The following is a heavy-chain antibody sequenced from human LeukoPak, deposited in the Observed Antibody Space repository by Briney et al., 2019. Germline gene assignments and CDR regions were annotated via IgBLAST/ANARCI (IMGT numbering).Heavy chain of an antibody. CDR2: INSGSSTI. V-gene: IGHV3-48*01. Sequence: GGSLRLSCAGSRFTFSSYSMNWVRQAPGKGLGWVSYINSGSSTIYYADSVKGRFTISRDNAKNSLYLQMNSLRGEDTAVYYCARDGVVVAGTRRAFDIWGQGTMVTVSS. CDR3: ARDGVVVAGTRRAFDI. CDR1: RFTFSSYS. J-gene: IGHJ3*02. D-gene: IGHD6-19*01.